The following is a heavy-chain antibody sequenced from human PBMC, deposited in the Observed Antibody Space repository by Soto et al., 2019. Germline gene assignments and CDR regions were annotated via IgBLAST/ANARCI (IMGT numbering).Heavy chain of an antibody. Sequence: PSQTLSLTCAISGDSVSTNSATWDLIRQSPSRGLEWLGRTYYRSNWYTDYAVSVKGRITISPDTSNNQLSLQLNSVTPDDTAVYYCARLIVNSWLDSWGQGTLVTVSS. V-gene: IGHV6-1*01. CDR1: GDSVSTNSAT. CDR3: ARLIVNSWLDS. J-gene: IGHJ5*01. D-gene: IGHD1-26*01. CDR2: TYYRSNWYT.